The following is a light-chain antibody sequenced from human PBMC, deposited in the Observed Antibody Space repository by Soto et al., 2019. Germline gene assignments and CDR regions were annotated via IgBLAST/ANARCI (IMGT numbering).Light chain of an antibody. J-gene: IGKJ4*01. CDR2: GAS. V-gene: IGKV3-15*01. Sequence: DTVMTQSPATLSVSPGERATLSCRASQSVSSYLAWYQQKPGQAPRLLMYGASTRATGIPARLSGSGSGTEFTLPISSLQSEDFAIYYCQQYSNWPLTFGGGTKVEIK. CDR3: QQYSNWPLT. CDR1: QSVSSY.